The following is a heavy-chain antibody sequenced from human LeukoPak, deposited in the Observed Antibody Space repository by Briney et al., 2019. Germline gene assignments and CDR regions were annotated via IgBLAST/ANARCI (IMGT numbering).Heavy chain of an antibody. Sequence: PSETLSLTCTVSGGSISTYYWSWIRQSPGKGLEWIGYIYNRGNTNYNPSLKSRVTISVDTSKNQFPLKLSSVTAADTAVYYCARDPRITIFGVVITTYYYFDYWGQGTLVTVSS. CDR3: ARDPRITIFGVVITTYYYFDY. J-gene: IGHJ4*02. V-gene: IGHV4-59*12. D-gene: IGHD3-3*01. CDR1: GGSISTYY. CDR2: IYNRGNT.